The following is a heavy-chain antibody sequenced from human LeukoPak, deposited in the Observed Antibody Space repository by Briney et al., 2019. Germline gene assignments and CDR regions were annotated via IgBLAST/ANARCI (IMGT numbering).Heavy chain of an antibody. CDR2: IIPILGIA. CDR1: GGTFSSYA. Sequence: ASVKVSCKASGGTFSSYAISWVRQAPGQGLEWMGRIIPILGIANYAQKFQGRVTITADKSTSTAYMELSSLRSEGTAVYYCASAAASYNWFDPWGQGTLVTVSS. J-gene: IGHJ5*02. V-gene: IGHV1-69*04. D-gene: IGHD6-13*01. CDR3: ASAAASYNWFDP.